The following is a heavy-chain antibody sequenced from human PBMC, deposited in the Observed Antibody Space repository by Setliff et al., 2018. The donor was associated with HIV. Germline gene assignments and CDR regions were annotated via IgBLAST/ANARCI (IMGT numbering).Heavy chain of an antibody. Sequence: ASVKVSCKASGDTFTDSYIHWMRQAPGQGLEWMGWINPNYGDTIYAQNFQGRVTMTWDTSISTAYMELSRLRSDDTAVYYCARGGLATGAFDIWGQGTMVTVSS. CDR2: INPNYGDT. CDR3: ARGGLATGAFDI. V-gene: IGHV1-2*02. J-gene: IGHJ3*02. D-gene: IGHD5-12*01. CDR1: GDTFTDSY.